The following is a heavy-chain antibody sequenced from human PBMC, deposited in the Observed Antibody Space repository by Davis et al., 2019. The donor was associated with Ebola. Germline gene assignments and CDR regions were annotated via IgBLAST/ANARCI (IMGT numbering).Heavy chain of an antibody. CDR1: GYTFTGYY. Sequence: ASVKVSCKASGYTFTGYYMHWVRQAPGQGLEWMGWINPNSGGTNYAQKLQGRVTMTTDTSTSTAYMELRSLRSDDTAVYYCARRGVLGSGSYSSDYWGQGTLVTVSS. V-gene: IGHV1-2*02. J-gene: IGHJ4*02. D-gene: IGHD1-26*01. CDR3: ARRGVLGSGSYSSDY. CDR2: INPNSGGT.